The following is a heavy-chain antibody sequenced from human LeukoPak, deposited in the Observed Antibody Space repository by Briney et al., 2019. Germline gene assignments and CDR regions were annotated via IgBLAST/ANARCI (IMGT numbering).Heavy chain of an antibody. CDR2: INPNSGGT. CDR3: ARVSPDSSSSLMIDY. Sequence: GSSVKVSCKASGGTFSSYAISWVRQAPGQGLEWMGRINPNSGGTNYAQKFQGRVTMTRDTSISTAYMELSRLRSDDTAVYYCARVSPDSSSSLMIDYWGQGTLVTVSS. V-gene: IGHV1-2*06. D-gene: IGHD6-6*01. J-gene: IGHJ4*02. CDR1: GGTFSSYA.